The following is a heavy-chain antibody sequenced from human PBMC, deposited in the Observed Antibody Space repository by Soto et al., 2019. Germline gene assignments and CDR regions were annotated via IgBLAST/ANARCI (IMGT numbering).Heavy chain of an antibody. CDR2: INHSGST. V-gene: IGHV4-34*01. D-gene: IGHD3-10*01. J-gene: IGHJ5*02. CDR3: ARSAPSYYYGSGRINSCWFDP. Sequence: SETLSLTCAVYGGSFSGYYWSWIRQPPGKGLEWIGEINHSGSTNYNPSLKSRVTISVDTSKNQFSLKLSSVTAADTAVYYCARSAPSYYYGSGRINSCWFDPWGQGTLVTVSS. CDR1: GGSFSGYY.